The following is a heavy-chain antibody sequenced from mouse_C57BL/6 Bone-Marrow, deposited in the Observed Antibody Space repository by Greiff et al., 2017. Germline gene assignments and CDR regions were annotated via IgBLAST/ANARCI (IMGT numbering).Heavy chain of an antibody. CDR3: ARRGNSYAMDY. J-gene: IGHJ4*01. CDR1: GYAFSSYW. CDR2: IYPGDGDT. V-gene: IGHV1-80*01. D-gene: IGHD2-12*01. Sequence: QVQLQQSGAELVKPGASVKISCKASGYAFSSYWMNWVKQRPGKGLEWIGQIYPGDGDTNYNGKFKGKATLTADKSSSTAYMQLRSLTSEDSAVYFCARRGNSYAMDYWGQGTSVTVSS.